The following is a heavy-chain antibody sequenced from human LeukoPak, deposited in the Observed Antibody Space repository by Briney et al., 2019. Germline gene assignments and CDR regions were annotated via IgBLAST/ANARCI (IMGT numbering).Heavy chain of an antibody. J-gene: IGHJ5*02. D-gene: IGHD3-10*01. Sequence: SETLSLTCAVYGGSFSGYYWSWIRQPPGKGLEWIGEINHSGSTNYNPSLKSRVTISADTSKNQFSLKLSSVTAADTAVYYCARGSGFGELVSWFDPWGQGTLVTVSS. V-gene: IGHV4-34*01. CDR1: GGSFSGYY. CDR2: INHSGST. CDR3: ARGSGFGELVSWFDP.